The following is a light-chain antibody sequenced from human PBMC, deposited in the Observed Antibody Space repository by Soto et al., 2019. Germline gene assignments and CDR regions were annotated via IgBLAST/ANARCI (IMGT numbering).Light chain of an antibody. CDR3: SSYTRSNTVI. CDR2: VVS. Sequence: QSALTQPASVSGSPGQSITISCTGTSSDVGAYNYVSWYQQHPGKAPKLMIYVVSNRPSGVSNRFSGSKSGDTASLTISGLQTEDEADYYCSSYTRSNTVIFGGGTKLTVL. CDR1: SSDVGAYNY. V-gene: IGLV2-14*01. J-gene: IGLJ2*01.